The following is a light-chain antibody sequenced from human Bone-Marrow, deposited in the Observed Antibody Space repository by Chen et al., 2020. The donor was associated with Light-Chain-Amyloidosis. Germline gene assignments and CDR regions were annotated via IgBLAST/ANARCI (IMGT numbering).Light chain of an antibody. CDR3: QQSCSTPYT. J-gene: IGKJ2*01. V-gene: IGKV1-39*01. Sequence: DIQMTQSPSSLSASVRDRVTIACRASQSISSYLNSYQQIPGKAPKLLIYAASCLQSGVPSRFSGSGSGTDCTLTINSLQPGDFASYYCQQSCSTPYTVGQGTKLEIK. CDR1: QSISSY. CDR2: AAS.